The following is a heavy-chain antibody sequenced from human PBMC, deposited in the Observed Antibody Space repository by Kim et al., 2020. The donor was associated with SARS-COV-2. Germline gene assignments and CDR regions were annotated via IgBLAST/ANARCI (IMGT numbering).Heavy chain of an antibody. J-gene: IGHJ4*02. D-gene: IGHD6-19*01. V-gene: IGHV3-15*01. CDR2: DGGTT. Sequence: DGGTTDYAAPVKGRFTISRDDSKNTLYLQMNSLKTEDTAVYYCTTEVAGNWGQGTLVTVSS. CDR3: TTEVAGN.